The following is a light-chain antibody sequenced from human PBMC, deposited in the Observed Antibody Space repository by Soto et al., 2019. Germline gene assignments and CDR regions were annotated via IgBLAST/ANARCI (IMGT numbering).Light chain of an antibody. V-gene: IGKV1-9*01. Sequence: DIQLTQSPSFLSASVGDRVTITCRASQGISSYLAWYQQKPGKDPKLLIYAASTLQCGVPSRFSGSGSGTEFTLTIISLQPDDFETYYCQQLNSYPLTFGGGTKVEIK. CDR2: AAS. CDR3: QQLNSYPLT. CDR1: QGISSY. J-gene: IGKJ4*01.